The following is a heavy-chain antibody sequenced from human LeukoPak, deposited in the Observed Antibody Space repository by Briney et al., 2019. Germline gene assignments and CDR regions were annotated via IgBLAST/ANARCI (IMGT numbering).Heavy chain of an antibody. J-gene: IGHJ4*02. CDR3: ARGVGDGYNLFIS. D-gene: IGHD5-24*01. Sequence: SVKVSCKASGGTFSSYAISWVRQAPGQGVEWMGRIIPILGTANYAQKFQGRVTITTDESTSTAYMELSSLRSEDTAVYYCARGVGDGYNLFISWGQGTLVTVSS. CDR1: GGTFSSYA. V-gene: IGHV1-69*11. CDR2: IIPILGTA.